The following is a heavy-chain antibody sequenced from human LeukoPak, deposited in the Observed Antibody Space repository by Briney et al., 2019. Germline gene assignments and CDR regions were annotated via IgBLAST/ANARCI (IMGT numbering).Heavy chain of an antibody. J-gene: IGHJ4*02. CDR3: AREITMVRGVIHNYFDY. D-gene: IGHD3-10*01. CDR1: GGSISSGGYY. V-gene: IGHV4-31*03. CDR2: IYYSGST. Sequence: SQTLSLTCTVSGGSISSGGYYWSWIRQHPGKGLEWIGYIYYSGSTYYNPSLKGRVTISVDTSKNQFSLKLSSVTAADTAVYYCAREITMVRGVIHNYFDYWGQGTLVTVSS.